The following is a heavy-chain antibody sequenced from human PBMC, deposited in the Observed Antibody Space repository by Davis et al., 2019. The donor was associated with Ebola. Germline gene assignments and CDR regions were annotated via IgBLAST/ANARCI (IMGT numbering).Heavy chain of an antibody. CDR2: IYYSGST. CDR1: GGSSSSSYY. J-gene: IGHJ4*02. D-gene: IGHD3-16*01. Sequence: MPSETLSLTCTVSGGSSSSSYYWGWIRQPPGKGLEWIGSIYYSGSTNYNPSLKSRVTISVDTSKNQFSLKLSSVTAADTAVYYCARGLGGDFDYWGQGTLVTVSS. CDR3: ARGLGGDFDY. V-gene: IGHV4-39*07.